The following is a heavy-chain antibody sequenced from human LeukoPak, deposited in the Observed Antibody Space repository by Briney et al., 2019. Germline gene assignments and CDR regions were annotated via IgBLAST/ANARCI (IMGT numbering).Heavy chain of an antibody. J-gene: IGHJ4*02. CDR3: AKDRSIGTYYTFDH. D-gene: IGHD1-26*01. CDR1: GFTFTNYA. CDR2: ISASGVMT. Sequence: PGGSLRLSCAASGFTFTNYAMTWVRHAPGKGLEWVSSISASGVMTYYADSVKGRFTVSRDNSKTSLYLQMSSLTAADTAVYYCAKDRSIGTYYTFDHWGQGTLVTVSS. V-gene: IGHV3-23*01.